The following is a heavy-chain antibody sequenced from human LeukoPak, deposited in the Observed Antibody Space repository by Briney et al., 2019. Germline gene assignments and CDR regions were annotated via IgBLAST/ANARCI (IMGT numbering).Heavy chain of an antibody. D-gene: IGHD4-17*01. CDR2: IIPIFGTA. V-gene: IGHV1-69*13. CDR3: ARLASTVTTWFDP. Sequence: SVKVSCKASGGTFSSYAISWVRQAPGQGLEWMGGIIPIFGTANYVQKFQGRVTITADESTSTAYMELSSLRSEDTAVYYCARLASTVTTWFDPWGQGTLVTDSS. J-gene: IGHJ5*02. CDR1: GGTFSSYA.